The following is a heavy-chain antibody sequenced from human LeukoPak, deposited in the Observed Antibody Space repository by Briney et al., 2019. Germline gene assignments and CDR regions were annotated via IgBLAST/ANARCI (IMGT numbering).Heavy chain of an antibody. Sequence: GGSLRLSCAASGFTFSSYGMHWVRQAPGKGLEWVAFIRYDGSNKYYADSVKGRFTISRDNSKNTLYLQMNSLRAEDTAVYYCAKEGGGYYDSSGKPVYWGQGTLVTVSS. J-gene: IGHJ4*02. V-gene: IGHV3-30*02. CDR2: IRYDGSNK. CDR3: AKEGGGYYDSSGKPVY. CDR1: GFTFSSYG. D-gene: IGHD3-22*01.